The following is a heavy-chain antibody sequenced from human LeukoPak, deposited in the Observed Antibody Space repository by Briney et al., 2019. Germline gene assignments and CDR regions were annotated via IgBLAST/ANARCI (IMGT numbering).Heavy chain of an antibody. Sequence: RGESLKISCKGSGYSFTSYWIGWVRQMPGKGLEWMGIIYPGDSDTRYSPSFQGQVTISADKSINTAYLQWSSLRASDTAIYYCARLGSGSINWFDPWGQGTLVTVSS. J-gene: IGHJ5*02. CDR3: ARLGSGSINWFDP. V-gene: IGHV5-51*01. CDR1: GYSFTSYW. D-gene: IGHD3-10*01. CDR2: IYPGDSDT.